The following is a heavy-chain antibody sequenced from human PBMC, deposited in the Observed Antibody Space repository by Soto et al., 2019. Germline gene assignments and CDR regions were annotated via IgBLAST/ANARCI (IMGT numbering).Heavy chain of an antibody. D-gene: IGHD2-2*01. CDR2: IYYSGST. Sequence: SETLSLTCTVSGGSISSSSYYWGWIRQPPGKGLEWIGSIYYSGSTYYNPSLKSRVTISLDTSKNQFSLKLGSVTAADTAVYYCARHQDIVVVPAAIFQDYYYYYYMDVWGKGTTVTVSS. CDR1: GGSISSSSYY. V-gene: IGHV4-39*01. J-gene: IGHJ6*03. CDR3: ARHQDIVVVPAAIFQDYYYYYYMDV.